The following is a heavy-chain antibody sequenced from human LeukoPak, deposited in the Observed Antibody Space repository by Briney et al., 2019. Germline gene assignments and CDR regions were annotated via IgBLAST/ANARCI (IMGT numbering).Heavy chain of an antibody. CDR3: ARSIAGAALDS. J-gene: IGHJ4*02. CDR2: ISGSGGST. D-gene: IGHD1-26*01. Sequence: GGSLRLSCAASGFTFSSYAMSWVRQAPGKGLEWVPAISGSGGSTYYADSVKGRFTISRDTPKNTLYLQMNSLRAEDTAVYYCARSIAGAALDSWGQGTLVTVSS. V-gene: IGHV3-23*01. CDR1: GFTFSSYA.